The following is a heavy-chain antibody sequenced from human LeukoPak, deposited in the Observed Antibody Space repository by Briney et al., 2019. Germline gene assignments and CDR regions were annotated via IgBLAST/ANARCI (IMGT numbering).Heavy chain of an antibody. V-gene: IGHV3-21*01. CDR1: GFNFNTYT. CDR2: ISSDSSYI. Sequence: GGSLRLSCAASGFNFNTYTMNWVRQAPGKGLEWVSSISSDSSYIYYADAVHGRFTVSRDNAKYSLYLQMNSLRAEDTAVYYCGRRGTYEFFDYWGQGTLVTVSS. J-gene: IGHJ4*02. CDR3: GRRGTYEFFDY. D-gene: IGHD1-26*01.